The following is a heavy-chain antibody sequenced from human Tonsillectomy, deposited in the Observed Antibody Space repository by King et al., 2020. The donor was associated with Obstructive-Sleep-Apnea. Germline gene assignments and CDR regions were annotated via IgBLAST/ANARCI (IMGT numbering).Heavy chain of an antibody. CDR3: ARPGYCSGGSCQVAFDY. Sequence: VQLVESGAEVKKPGASVKVSCKASGYTFTSYGINWVRQAPGQGLEWMGWISAYNGSTNFAQRLQGRVTMTTDTSTSTAYMELRSLRSDDTAVYYCARPGYCSGGSCQVAFDYWGQGTLVTVSS. D-gene: IGHD2-15*01. CDR2: ISAYNGST. J-gene: IGHJ4*02. CDR1: GYTFTSYG. V-gene: IGHV1-18*04.